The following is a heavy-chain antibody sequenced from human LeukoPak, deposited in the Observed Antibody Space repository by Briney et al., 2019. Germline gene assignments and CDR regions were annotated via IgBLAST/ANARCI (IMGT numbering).Heavy chain of an antibody. CDR1: GGTFSSYA. D-gene: IGHD2-2*01. CDR2: IIPILGIA. J-gene: IGHJ4*02. CDR3: ARDPPLSASTPFGY. Sequence: ASVKVSCKASGGTFSSYAISWVRQAPGQGLEWMGRIIPILGIANYAQKFQGRVTITADKSTSTAYMELSSLRSEDTAVYYCARDPPLSASTPFGYWGQGTLVTVSS. V-gene: IGHV1-69*04.